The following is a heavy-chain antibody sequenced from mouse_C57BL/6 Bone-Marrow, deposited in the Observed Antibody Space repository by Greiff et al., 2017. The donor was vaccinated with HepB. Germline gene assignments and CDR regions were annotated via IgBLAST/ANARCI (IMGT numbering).Heavy chain of an antibody. V-gene: IGHV1-58*01. CDR2: IYIGNGYT. Sequence: VVRPGSSVKMSCKTSGYTFTSYGINWVKQRPGQGLEWIGYIYIGNGYTEYNEKFKGKATLTSDTSSSTAYMQLSSLTSEDSAIYFCARNGILDFYWYFDVWGTGTTVTVSS. CDR3: ARNGILDFYWYFDV. D-gene: IGHD1-1*01. CDR1: GYTFTSYG. J-gene: IGHJ1*03.